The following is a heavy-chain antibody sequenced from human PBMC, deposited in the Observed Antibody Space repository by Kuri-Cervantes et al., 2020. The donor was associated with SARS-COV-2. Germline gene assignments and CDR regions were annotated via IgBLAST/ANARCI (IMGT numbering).Heavy chain of an antibody. Sequence: SQTLSLTCAVYGGSFSGYYWSWIRQPPGKGLEWIGEINHSGSTNYNPSLKSRVTISVDTSKNQFSLKLSSVTAADTAVYYCARDRGVYSKFGGADYYGMDVWGQGTTVTVSS. CDR1: GGSFSGYY. D-gene: IGHD4-11*01. V-gene: IGHV4-34*01. CDR2: INHSGST. J-gene: IGHJ6*02. CDR3: ARDRGVYSKFGGADYYGMDV.